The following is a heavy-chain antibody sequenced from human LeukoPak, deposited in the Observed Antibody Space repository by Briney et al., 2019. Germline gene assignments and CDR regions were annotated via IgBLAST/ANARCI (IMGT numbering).Heavy chain of an antibody. CDR2: VIPIFGTA. V-gene: IGHV1-69*13. CDR1: GGTFSSYA. Sequence: SVKVSCKASGGTFSSYAISWVRQAPGQGLEWMGGVIPIFGTANYAQKFQGRVTITADEYTSTAYMELSSLRSEDTAVYYCARGSESQLLLFDYWGQGTLVTVSS. D-gene: IGHD2-15*01. CDR3: ARGSESQLLLFDY. J-gene: IGHJ4*02.